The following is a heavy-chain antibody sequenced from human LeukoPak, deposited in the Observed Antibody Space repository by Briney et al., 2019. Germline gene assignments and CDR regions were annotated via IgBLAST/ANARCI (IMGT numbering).Heavy chain of an antibody. Sequence: NASETLSLTCTVSGGSISSSSYYWGWIRQPPGKGLEWIGEINHSGSTNYNPSLKSRVTISVDTSKNQFSLKLSSVTAADTAVYYCARLGVESLWGQGTLVTVSS. D-gene: IGHD3-16*01. CDR1: GGSISSSSYY. J-gene: IGHJ4*02. CDR3: ARLGVESL. CDR2: INHSGST. V-gene: IGHV4-39*07.